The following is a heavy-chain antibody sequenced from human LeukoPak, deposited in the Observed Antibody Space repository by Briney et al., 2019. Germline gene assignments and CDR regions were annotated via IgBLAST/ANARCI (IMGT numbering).Heavy chain of an antibody. CDR1: GGSISSSSYY. CDR2: IYYSGST. D-gene: IGHD3-16*01. CDR3: ARVGGPQNWFDP. Sequence: SETLSLTCTVSGGSISSSSYYWGWIRQPPGKGLEWIGSIYYSGSTYYNPSLKSRVTISVDTSKNQSSLKLSSVTAADTAVYYCARVGGPQNWFDPWGQGTLVTVSS. V-gene: IGHV4-39*07. J-gene: IGHJ5*02.